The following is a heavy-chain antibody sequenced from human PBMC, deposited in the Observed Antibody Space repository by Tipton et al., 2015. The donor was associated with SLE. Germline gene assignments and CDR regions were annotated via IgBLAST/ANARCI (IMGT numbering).Heavy chain of an antibody. CDR3: ARAFGAHDAFDI. CDR2: IYNTVNT. D-gene: IGHD3-10*01. J-gene: IGHJ3*02. V-gene: IGHV4-31*03. Sequence: TLSLTCTVSGGSVSSGGYYWSWIRQHPGKGLEWIGYIYNTVNTYYNPSLTSRVTISDDTSKNQFSLNLSSVTAADTAVYYCARAFGAHDAFDIWGQGTMVTVSS. CDR1: GGSVSSGGYY.